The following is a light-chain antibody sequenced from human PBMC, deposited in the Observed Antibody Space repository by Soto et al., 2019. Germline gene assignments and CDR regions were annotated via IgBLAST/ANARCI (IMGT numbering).Light chain of an antibody. CDR3: QQYYNFPHT. J-gene: IGKJ2*01. CDR1: QSVLYSSNNKNY. Sequence: DIVMTQSPDSLAVSLGERATINCKSSQSVLYSSNNKNYLAWYQQKPGQPPKLLIYWACTRESGVPDRFSGSGYGTDFTLTISSLQAEDVAVYYCQQYYNFPHTFGQGTNLEIK. CDR2: WAC. V-gene: IGKV4-1*01.